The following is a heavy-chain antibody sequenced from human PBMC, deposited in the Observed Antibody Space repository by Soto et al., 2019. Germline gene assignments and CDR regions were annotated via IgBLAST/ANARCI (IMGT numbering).Heavy chain of an antibody. CDR2: ISYDGSNK. CDR3: AKDPGGSSYYYYYGMDV. D-gene: IGHD2-15*01. J-gene: IGHJ6*02. CDR1: GFTFSSYG. Sequence: GGSLRLSCAASGFTFSSYGMHWVRQAPGKGLEWVAVISYDGSNKYYADSVKGRFTISRDNSKNTLYLQMNSLRAEDTAVYYCAKDPGGSSYYYYYGMDVWGQGTTVTVSS. V-gene: IGHV3-30*18.